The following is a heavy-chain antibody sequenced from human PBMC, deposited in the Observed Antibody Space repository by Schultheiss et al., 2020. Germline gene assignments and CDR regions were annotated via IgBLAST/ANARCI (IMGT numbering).Heavy chain of an antibody. D-gene: IGHD3-10*01. Sequence: TLSLTCTVSGGSISSGSYYWSWIRQPAGKGLEWIGRIYTSGSTNYNPSLKSRVTISVDTSKNQFSLKLSSVTAADTAVYYCAREDSGSYYIANYYYYGMDVWGQGTTVTVSS. CDR3: AREDSGSYYIANYYYYGMDV. V-gene: IGHV4-61*02. CDR2: IYTSGST. CDR1: GGSISSGSYY. J-gene: IGHJ6*02.